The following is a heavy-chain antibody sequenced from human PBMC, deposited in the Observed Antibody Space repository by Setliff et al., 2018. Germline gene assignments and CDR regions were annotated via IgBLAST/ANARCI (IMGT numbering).Heavy chain of an antibody. CDR3: ARYDFWTGYYSGEGGNFDS. CDR1: GGSISSYY. Sequence: PSETLSLTCTVSGGSISSYYWSWIRQPPGKGLEWIGYIYYSGSTNYNPSLKSRVTISVDTSKNQISLKLSFVTAADTAVYFCARYDFWTGYYSGEGGNFDSWGQGTLVTVSS. V-gene: IGHV4-59*08. CDR2: IYYSGST. J-gene: IGHJ4*02. D-gene: IGHD3-3*01.